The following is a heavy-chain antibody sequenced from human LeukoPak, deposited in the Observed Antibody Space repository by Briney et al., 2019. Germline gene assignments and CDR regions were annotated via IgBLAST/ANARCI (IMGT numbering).Heavy chain of an antibody. J-gene: IGHJ4*02. D-gene: IGHD3-9*01. CDR2: ISYDGSNK. CDR3: AKDGGLRYFDWSVNGAHFDY. CDR1: GFTFSSYG. V-gene: IGHV3-30*18. Sequence: PGGSLRLSCAASGFTFSSYGMHWVRQAPGKGLEWVAVISYDGSNKYYADSVKGRFTISRDNSKNTLYLQMNSLRAEDTAVYYCAKDGGLRYFDWSVNGAHFDYWGQGTLVTVSS.